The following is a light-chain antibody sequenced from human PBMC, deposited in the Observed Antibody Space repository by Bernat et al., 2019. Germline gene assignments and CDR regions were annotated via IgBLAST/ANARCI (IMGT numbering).Light chain of an antibody. V-gene: IGKV2D-29*01. CDR1: ESLLHSNGKTF. Sequence: DIVMTQTPLSLSATPGQPASISCKSSESLLHSNGKTFLSWYLQKAGQPPQVLIYEVSNRFSGVPKRFSGSGSGTDFTLKISRVEAGDVGVYYCMQSIQLPHTFGGGTRLEIK. CDR3: MQSIQLPHT. J-gene: IGKJ4*01. CDR2: EVS.